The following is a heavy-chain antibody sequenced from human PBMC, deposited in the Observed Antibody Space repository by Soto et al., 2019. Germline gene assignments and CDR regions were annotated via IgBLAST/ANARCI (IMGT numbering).Heavy chain of an antibody. Sequence: PSETLSLTCAVYGGSFSGYYWSWIRQPPGKGLEWIGEINHSGSTNYNPSLKSRVTISVDTSKNQFSLKLSSVTAADTAVYYCARARIKTPIVVPAAWGFDYWGQGTLVTVSS. CDR1: GGSFSGYY. CDR2: INHSGST. D-gene: IGHD2-2*01. CDR3: ARARIKTPIVVPAAWGFDY. V-gene: IGHV4-34*01. J-gene: IGHJ4*02.